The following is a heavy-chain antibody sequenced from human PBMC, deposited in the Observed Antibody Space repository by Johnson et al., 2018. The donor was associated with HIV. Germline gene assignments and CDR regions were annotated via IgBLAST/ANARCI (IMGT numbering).Heavy chain of an antibody. V-gene: IGHV3-30*02. Sequence: QVQLVESGGGVVQPGGSLRLSCAASGFTFSSYGMHWVRQAPGKGLEWVAFIRYDGSNKYYADSVKGRFTISRDNSKNTLYLQMNSLRAEDTAVYYCARSAGLLGRAFDIWGQGTMVTVSS. CDR1: GFTFSSYG. CDR2: IRYDGSNK. CDR3: ARSAGLLGRAFDI. J-gene: IGHJ3*02. D-gene: IGHD2-15*01.